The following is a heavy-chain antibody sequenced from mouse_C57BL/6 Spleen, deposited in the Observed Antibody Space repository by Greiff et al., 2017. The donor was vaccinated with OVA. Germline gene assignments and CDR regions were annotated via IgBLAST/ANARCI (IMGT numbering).Heavy chain of an antibody. CDR2: IHPNSGST. V-gene: IGHV1-64*01. Sequence: QVQLQQPGAELVKPGASVKLSCKASGYTFTSYWMHWVKQRPGQGLEWIGMIHPNSGSTNYNEKFKSKATLTVDKSSSTAYMQRSSLTSEDSAVYYCARSGRLPYAMDYWGQGTSVTVSS. CDR3: ARSGRLPYAMDY. CDR1: GYTFTSYW. J-gene: IGHJ4*01.